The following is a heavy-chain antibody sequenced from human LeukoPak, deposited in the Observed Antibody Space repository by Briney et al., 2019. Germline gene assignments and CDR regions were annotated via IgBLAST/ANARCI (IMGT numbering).Heavy chain of an antibody. V-gene: IGHV3-9*01. CDR2: ISWSSGSI. J-gene: IGHJ6*02. Sequence: GGSLRLSCAASGFTFDDYAMHWVRQAPGKGLEWVSGISWSSGSIGYADSVKGRFTISRDNAKNSLYLQMNSLRAEDTALYYCAKLAPSAGTYYYYGMDVWGQGTTVTVSS. CDR3: AKLAPSAGTYYYYGMDV. D-gene: IGHD2-15*01. CDR1: GFTFDDYA.